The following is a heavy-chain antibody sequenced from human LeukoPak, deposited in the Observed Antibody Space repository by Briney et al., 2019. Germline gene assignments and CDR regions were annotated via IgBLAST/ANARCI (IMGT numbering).Heavy chain of an antibody. J-gene: IGHJ4*02. D-gene: IGHD1-7*01. Sequence: PSETLSLTCTVSGGSISSYYWSWIRQPPGKGLEWIGYIYYSGSTNYNPSLNSRVTISVDTSKNQFSLKLSSVTAADTAVYYCARGGYNWNYVNFDYWGQGTLVTVSS. CDR2: IYYSGST. V-gene: IGHV4-59*01. CDR1: GGSISSYY. CDR3: ARGGYNWNYVNFDY.